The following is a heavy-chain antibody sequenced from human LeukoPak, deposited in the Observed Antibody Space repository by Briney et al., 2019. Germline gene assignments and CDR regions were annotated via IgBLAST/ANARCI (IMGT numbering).Heavy chain of an antibody. J-gene: IGHJ5*01. D-gene: IGHD2-8*02. CDR2: ISSTSA. V-gene: IGHV3-21*01. CDR3: ARVAVSGPTGWFDS. Sequence: GGSLRLSCAGSGFALKSYSLSWVRQAPGKGLEWVSSISSTSAYYADSVKGRFTISRDNVDNVVYLQMNSLGAEDTAVYYCARVAVSGPTGWFDSWGQGTLVIVSS. CDR1: GFALKSYS.